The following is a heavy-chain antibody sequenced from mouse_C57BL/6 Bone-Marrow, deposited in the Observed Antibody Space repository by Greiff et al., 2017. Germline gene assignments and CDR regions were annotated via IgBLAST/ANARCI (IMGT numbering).Heavy chain of an antibody. CDR2: INPSTGGT. Sequence: VQLKQSGPELVKPGASVKISCKASGYSFTGYYMNWVKQSPEKSLEWIGEINPSTGGTTYNQKFKAKATLTVDKSSSTAYMQLKSLTSEDSAVYYCASGHYYGSSRFAYWGQGTLVTVSA. V-gene: IGHV1-42*01. CDR1: GYSFTGYY. J-gene: IGHJ3*01. CDR3: ASGHYYGSSRFAY. D-gene: IGHD1-1*01.